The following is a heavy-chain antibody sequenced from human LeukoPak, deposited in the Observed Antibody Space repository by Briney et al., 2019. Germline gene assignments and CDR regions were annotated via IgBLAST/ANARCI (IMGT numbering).Heavy chain of an antibody. Sequence: SETLSLTCAVSGGSISSGGYSWSWIRQPPGKGLEWIGYIYHSGSTYYNPSLKSRVTISVDTSKNQFSLKLSSVTAADTAVYYCARGFYYDSSGYYNYYYYYYGMDVWGQGTTVTVSS. D-gene: IGHD3-22*01. V-gene: IGHV4-30-2*01. CDR1: GGSISSGGYS. CDR3: ARGFYYDSSGYYNYYYYYYGMDV. CDR2: IYHSGST. J-gene: IGHJ6*02.